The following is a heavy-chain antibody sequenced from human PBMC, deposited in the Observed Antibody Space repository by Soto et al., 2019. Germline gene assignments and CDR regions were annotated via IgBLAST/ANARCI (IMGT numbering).Heavy chain of an antibody. V-gene: IGHV3-15*01. J-gene: IGHJ6*02. CDR3: TTDLLAYCGGDCHPEDLYYYGMDV. D-gene: IGHD2-21*02. CDR2: IKSKTDGWTT. CDR1: GLTSRNAC. Sequence: PXGSFTLSCAASGLTSRNACMSWVRQAPGKRLEWVRRIKSKTDGWTTDYAAPVKGRFTISRDDSKNTLYLQMNSLKTEDTAVYYCTTDLLAYCGGDCHPEDLYYYGMDVWGQGTTVTVSS.